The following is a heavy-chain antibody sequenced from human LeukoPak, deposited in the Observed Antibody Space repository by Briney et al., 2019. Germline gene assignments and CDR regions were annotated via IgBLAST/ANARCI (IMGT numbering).Heavy chain of an antibody. CDR2: IKSKTDGGTT. D-gene: IGHD6-13*01. V-gene: IGHV3-15*01. CDR1: GFTFSNAW. J-gene: IGHJ6*03. CDR3: TSPPSYSSSWYRNYYYMDV. Sequence: GGSLRLSCAASGFTFSNAWMSWVRQAPGKGLEWVGRIKSKTDGGTTDYAAPVKGRFTISRDDSKNTLYLQMNSLKTEDTAVYYCTSPPSYSSSWYRNYYYMDVWGKGTTVTVSS.